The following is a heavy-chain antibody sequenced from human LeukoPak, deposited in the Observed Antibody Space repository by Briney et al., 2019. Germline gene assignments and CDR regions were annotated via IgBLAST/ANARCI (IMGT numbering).Heavy chain of an antibody. D-gene: IGHD1-26*01. CDR3: ARKTSGSYSVDY. CDR1: GFTFSSYG. Sequence: GGSLRLSCAASGFTFSSYGMHWVRQAPGKGLEWVAVIWYDGSNKYYADSVKGRFTISRDNSKNTLYLQMNSPRAEDTAVYYCARKTSGSYSVDYWGQGTLVTVSS. V-gene: IGHV3-33*01. J-gene: IGHJ4*02. CDR2: IWYDGSNK.